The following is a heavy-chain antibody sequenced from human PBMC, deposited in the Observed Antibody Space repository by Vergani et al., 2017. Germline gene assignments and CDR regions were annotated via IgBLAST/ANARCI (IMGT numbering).Heavy chain of an antibody. CDR3: ARAAGTDTAMALRLYYYYYYGMDV. Sequence: QLQLQESGPGLVKPSETLSLTCTVSGGSITSSSYYWGWIRQPPGKGLEWIGSVYYSGSTYYNPSLKSRVTISVDTSKNQFSLKLSSVTAADTAVYYCARAAGTDTAMALRLYYYYYYGMDVWGQGTTVTVSS. V-gene: IGHV4-39*07. J-gene: IGHJ6*02. CDR1: GGSITSSSYY. D-gene: IGHD5-18*01. CDR2: VYYSGST.